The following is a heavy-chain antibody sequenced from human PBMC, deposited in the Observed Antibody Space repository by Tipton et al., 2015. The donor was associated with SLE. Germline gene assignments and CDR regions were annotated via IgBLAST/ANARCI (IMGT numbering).Heavy chain of an antibody. CDR2: IWYDGSNS. CDR1: GFPFTDYG. Sequence: SLRLSCVGSGFPFTDYGMHRVRQAPGKGLEWVAVIWYDGSNSYYAESVKGRFTISRDNSKKTVFLELNSLRDEDTAMYYCGRGGPYCGGDCYSDSWGQGTLVTVSS. D-gene: IGHD2-21*01. J-gene: IGHJ4*02. CDR3: GRGGPYCGGDCYSDS. V-gene: IGHV3-33*01.